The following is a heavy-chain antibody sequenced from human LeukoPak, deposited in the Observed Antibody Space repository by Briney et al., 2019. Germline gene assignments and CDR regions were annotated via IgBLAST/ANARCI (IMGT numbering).Heavy chain of an antibody. Sequence: GASVKVSCKASGYTFTGYYMHWVRQAPGQGLEWMGWINPNSGGTNYAQKFQGRVTMTRNTSISTAYMELSSLRPEDTAVYYCARVVSAVWFGELLYALPARNDAFDIWGQGTMVTVSS. V-gene: IGHV1-2*02. D-gene: IGHD3-10*01. CDR1: GYTFTGYY. CDR3: ARVVSAVWFGELLYALPARNDAFDI. J-gene: IGHJ3*02. CDR2: INPNSGGT.